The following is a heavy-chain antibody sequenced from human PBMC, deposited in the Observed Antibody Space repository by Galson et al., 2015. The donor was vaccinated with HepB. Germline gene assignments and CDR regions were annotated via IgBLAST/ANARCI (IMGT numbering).Heavy chain of an antibody. Sequence: SLRLSCAASGFTFSSYAMSWVRQAPGKGLEWVSAISGSGGSTYYADSVKGRFTISRDNSKNTLYLQMNSLRAEDTAVYYCAKIPPPYITMVRGVIRSYNWFDPWGQGTLVTVSS. D-gene: IGHD3-10*01. J-gene: IGHJ5*02. CDR2: ISGSGGST. V-gene: IGHV3-23*01. CDR1: GFTFSSYA. CDR3: AKIPPPYITMVRGVIRSYNWFDP.